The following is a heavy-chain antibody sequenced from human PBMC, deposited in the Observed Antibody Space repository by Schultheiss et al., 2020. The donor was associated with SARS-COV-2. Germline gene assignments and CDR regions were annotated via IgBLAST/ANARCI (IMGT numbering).Heavy chain of an antibody. J-gene: IGHJ3*02. V-gene: IGHV3-30*04. CDR2: IWYDGSNK. D-gene: IGHD5-12*01. Sequence: GGSLRLSCAASGFTFSSYAMHWVRQAPGKGLEWVAVIWYDGSNKYYADSVKGRFTISRDNSKNTLYLQMNSLRAEDTAVYYCARDKLTSGYDRGDAFDIWGQGTMVTVSS. CDR3: ARDKLTSGYDRGDAFDI. CDR1: GFTFSSYA.